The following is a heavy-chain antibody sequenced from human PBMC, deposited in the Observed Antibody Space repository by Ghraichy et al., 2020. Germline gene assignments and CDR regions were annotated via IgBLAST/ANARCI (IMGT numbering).Heavy chain of an antibody. Sequence: SETGPSPALSLVAPSAVLVTTGAGSASPQGGGLEWVGSIYSSGSTYYNPSLKSQVTISVDVSKNQFSLKLRSVTAADTAVYYCARHKSTGYCSSTTCYTGKFDYWGQGTLVTVSS. D-gene: IGHD2-2*02. J-gene: IGHJ4*02. CDR3: ARHKSTGYCSSTTCYTGKFDY. CDR2: IYSSGST. V-gene: IGHV4-39*01. CDR1: VAPSAVLVTT.